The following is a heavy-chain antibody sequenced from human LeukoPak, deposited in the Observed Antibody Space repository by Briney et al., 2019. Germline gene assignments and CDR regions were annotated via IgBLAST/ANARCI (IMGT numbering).Heavy chain of an antibody. D-gene: IGHD6-13*01. CDR3: ARRYSDSSSPRYYFDY. CDR2: IHYSGET. Sequence: PSETLSLTCAVSGGSISGYHWSWIRQPPGKGLEWIGYIHYSGETNYNPSLKSRVSISVDMSKNQLSLKLSSLTAADTAVYYCARRYSDSSSPRYYFDYWGQGTLVTVSS. J-gene: IGHJ4*02. CDR1: GGSISGYH. V-gene: IGHV4-59*12.